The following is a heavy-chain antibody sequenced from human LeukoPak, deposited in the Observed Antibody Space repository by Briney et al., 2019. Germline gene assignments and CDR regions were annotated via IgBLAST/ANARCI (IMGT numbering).Heavy chain of an antibody. CDR2: ISSSSSYI. CDR1: GLTFSNYN. J-gene: IGHJ3*02. V-gene: IGHV3-21*01. Sequence: PGGSLRLSCAASGLTFSNYNMNWVRQAPGKGLEWVSSISSSSSYIYYADSVKGRFTISRDNAKNSLYLQMNSLRAEDTAVYYCATKGVVVVIDDAFDIWGQGTMVTVSS. D-gene: IGHD3-22*01. CDR3: ATKGVVVVIDDAFDI.